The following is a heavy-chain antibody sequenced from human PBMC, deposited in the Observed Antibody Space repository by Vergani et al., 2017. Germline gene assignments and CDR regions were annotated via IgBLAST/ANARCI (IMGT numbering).Heavy chain of an antibody. CDR3: ASGPGYSSSWYSAHNWFDP. V-gene: IGHV4-39*07. Sequence: QLQLQESGPGLVKPSETLSLTCTVSGGSISSSSYYWGWIRQPPGKGLEWIGSIYYSGSTYYNPSLKSRVTISVDTSKNQFSLTLSSVTAADTAVYYCASGPGYSSSWYSAHNWFDPWGQGTLVTVSS. CDR2: IYYSGST. J-gene: IGHJ5*02. D-gene: IGHD6-13*01. CDR1: GGSISSSSYY.